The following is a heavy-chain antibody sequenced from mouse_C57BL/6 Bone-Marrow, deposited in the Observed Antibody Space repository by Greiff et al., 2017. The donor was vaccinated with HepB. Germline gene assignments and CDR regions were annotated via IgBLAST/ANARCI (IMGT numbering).Heavy chain of an antibody. CDR2: ISNGGGST. D-gene: IGHD1-1*01. V-gene: IGHV5-12*01. J-gene: IGHJ4*01. CDR3: ARRYGSSDYYAMDY. CDR1: GFTFSDYY. Sequence: EVQLVESGGGLVQPGGSLNLSCAASGFTFSDYYMYWVRQTPEKRLEWVAYISNGGGSTYYPDTVKGRVTISRDNAQNTLYLQMSRLKSEDTAVYYCARRYGSSDYYAMDYWGQGTSVTVSS.